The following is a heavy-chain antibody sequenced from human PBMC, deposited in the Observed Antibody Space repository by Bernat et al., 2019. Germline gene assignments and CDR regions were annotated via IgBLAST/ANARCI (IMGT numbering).Heavy chain of an antibody. CDR1: GFTFSSYA. CDR2: IGGSGGST. D-gene: IGHD3-10*01. V-gene: IGHV3-23*04. J-gene: IGHJ6*02. CDR3: AKVWFGSYYYYYGMDV. Sequence: EVQLVESGGGLVQPGGSLRLSCAASGFTFSSYAMSWVRQAPGKGLGWVSAIGGSGGSTYYADSVKGRFTISRDNSKNTLYLQMNSLRAEDTAVYYCAKVWFGSYYYYYGMDVWGQGTTVTVSS.